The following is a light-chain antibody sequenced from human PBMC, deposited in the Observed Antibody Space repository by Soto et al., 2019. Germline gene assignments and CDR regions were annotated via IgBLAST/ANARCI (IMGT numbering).Light chain of an antibody. CDR3: QQRSNWPPIT. V-gene: IGKV3-11*01. CDR1: QSISSY. J-gene: IGKJ5*01. Sequence: PVGRATLSCSSSQSISSYLAWYQQKPGQAPRLLIYDASNRAPGIPARFSGSGSGTDFTLTISSLEPEDFGVYYCQQRSNWPPITFGQGTRLEIK. CDR2: DAS.